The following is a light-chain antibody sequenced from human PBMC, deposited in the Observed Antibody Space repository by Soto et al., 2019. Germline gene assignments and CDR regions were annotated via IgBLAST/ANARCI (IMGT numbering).Light chain of an antibody. CDR2: KAP. CDR3: QQYSDNWT. Sequence: DIQMTQSPSTLSASVGDRVIITCRASQSISSWLAWYQQKPGTAPKLLIYKAPTLQSGVPSRFSGSGSGTEFTLTISSLQPDDSATYYCQQYSDNWTFGQGTKVEIK. V-gene: IGKV1-5*03. J-gene: IGKJ1*01. CDR1: QSISSW.